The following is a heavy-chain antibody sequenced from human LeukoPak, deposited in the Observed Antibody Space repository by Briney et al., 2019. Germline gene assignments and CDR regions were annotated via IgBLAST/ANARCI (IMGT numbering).Heavy chain of an antibody. J-gene: IGHJ4*02. CDR3: AKDESRSCSGGSCFPTDY. Sequence: GGSLRLSCAASGFTFSSYAMPWVRQAPGKGLEWVSAISGSGGSTYYADSVKGRFTISRDNSKNTLYLQMNSLRAEDTAVYYCAKDESRSCSGGSCFPTDYWGQGTLVTVSS. CDR2: ISGSGGST. CDR1: GFTFSSYA. V-gene: IGHV3-23*01. D-gene: IGHD2-15*01.